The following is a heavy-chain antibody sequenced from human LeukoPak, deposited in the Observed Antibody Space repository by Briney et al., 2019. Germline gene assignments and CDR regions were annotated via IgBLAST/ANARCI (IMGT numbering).Heavy chain of an antibody. J-gene: IGHJ6*03. CDR2: IYYSGST. CDR1: GGSISSSSYY. D-gene: IGHD1-26*01. Sequence: SETLSLTCTVSGGSISSSSYYWGWIRQPPGKGLEWIGSIYYSGSTYYNPSLKSRVTISVDTSKNQFSLKLSSVTAADTAVYYCARQYVGAAYYYYYYMDVWGKGTTVAVSS. CDR3: ARQYVGAAYYYYYYMDV. V-gene: IGHV4-39*01.